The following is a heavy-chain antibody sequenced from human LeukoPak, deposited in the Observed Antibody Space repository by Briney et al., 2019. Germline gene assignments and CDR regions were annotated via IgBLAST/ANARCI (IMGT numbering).Heavy chain of an antibody. D-gene: IGHD7-27*01. V-gene: IGHV1-2*06. CDR1: GYTFTGYF. CDR2: INPNSGDT. J-gene: IGHJ4*02. Sequence: ASVKDSSQTSGYTFTGYFMHWVRQAPGQGLEWMGRINPNSGDTNYAQNFQGRATMTRDTSISTAYMELSRLRSDDTAVYYCARDLSSTSNWELDYWGQGTLVTVSS. CDR3: ARDLSSTSNWELDY.